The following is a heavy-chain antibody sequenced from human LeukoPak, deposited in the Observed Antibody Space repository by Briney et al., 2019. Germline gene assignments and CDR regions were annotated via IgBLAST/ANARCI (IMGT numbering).Heavy chain of an antibody. D-gene: IGHD2-15*01. Sequence: GGSLRLSCAASGFTFSSYAMHWVRQAPGKGLEWVAVISYDGSNKYYADSEKGRFTISRDNSKNTLYLQMNSLRAEDTAVYYCARDRSRILYLWGQGTLVTVSS. CDR3: ARDRSRILYL. V-gene: IGHV3-30*04. J-gene: IGHJ5*02. CDR2: ISYDGSNK. CDR1: GFTFSSYA.